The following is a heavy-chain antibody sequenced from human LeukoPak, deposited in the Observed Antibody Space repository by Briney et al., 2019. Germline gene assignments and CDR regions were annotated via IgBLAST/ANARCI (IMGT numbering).Heavy chain of an antibody. D-gene: IGHD3-22*01. CDR1: GDSITSYY. CDR3: ARLSPYDSGGYYSQFDC. J-gene: IGHJ4*02. Sequence: PSETLSLTCTVSGDSITSYYWSWIRQPPGKGLERIGYIYYSGSTNYNPSLKSRVTISVDTSKNQFSLKLSSVTAADTAVYYCARLSPYDSGGYYSQFDCWGQGTLVTVSS. CDR2: IYYSGST. V-gene: IGHV4-59*08.